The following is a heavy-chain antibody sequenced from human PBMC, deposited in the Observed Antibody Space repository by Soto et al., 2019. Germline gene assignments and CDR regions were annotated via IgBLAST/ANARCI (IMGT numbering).Heavy chain of an antibody. CDR1: GDSVSSSAAA. CDR2: AYYRSRWYF. Sequence: PSQTLSLTCAISGDSVSSSAAAWNWIRQSPSRGLEWLGRAYYRSRWYFEYPLSVKSRIIINPDTSKNQFSLQLNSVTPDDTVVYYFVRHGEFSDLDFWGPGTPVSVFS. D-gene: IGHD4-17*01. CDR3: VRHGEFSDLDF. J-gene: IGHJ4*02. V-gene: IGHV6-1*01.